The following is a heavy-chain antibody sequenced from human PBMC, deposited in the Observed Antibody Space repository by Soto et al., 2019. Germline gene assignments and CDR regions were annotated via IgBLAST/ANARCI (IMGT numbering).Heavy chain of an antibody. CDR2: ISKSGGTT. CDR3: GREGHYYFDY. V-gene: IGHV3-48*03. J-gene: IGHJ4*02. CDR1: GFTFSAYE. Sequence: PGGSLRLSCAASGFTFSAYEMHWVRQAPGQGLEWVSYISKSGGTTYYADSVKGRFTISRDDAKNSVYLQMSSLRPEDMAVYKCGREGHYYFDYWGQGALVTVSS.